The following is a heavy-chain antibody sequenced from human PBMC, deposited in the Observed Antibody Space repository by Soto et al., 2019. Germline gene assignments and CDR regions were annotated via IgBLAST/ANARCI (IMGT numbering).Heavy chain of an antibody. CDR1: GYTFTGYY. CDR2: INPNSGGT. J-gene: IGHJ5*02. Sequence: ASVKVSCKASGYTFTGYYMHWVRQAPGQGLEWMGWINPNSGGTNYAQKFQGRVTITADESTSTAYMELSSLRSEDTAVYYCARDGGAEGDWFDPWGQGTLVTVSS. D-gene: IGHD1-26*01. V-gene: IGHV1-2*02. CDR3: ARDGGAEGDWFDP.